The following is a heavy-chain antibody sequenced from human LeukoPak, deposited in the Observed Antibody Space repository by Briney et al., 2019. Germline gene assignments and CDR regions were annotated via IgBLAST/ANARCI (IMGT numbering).Heavy chain of an antibody. J-gene: IGHJ4*02. Sequence: SETLSLTCDVSGFSITSGDYWGWIRQSPGRGLEWIGSISHSGDTYYIPSLRSRVTMSLDTSRNQFSLHLRSVSATDTALYFCARVGPLAVGTGKRVYSFDAGGQGTLVTVSS. D-gene: IGHD5/OR15-5a*01. CDR1: GFSITSGDY. CDR3: ARVGPLAVGTGKRVYSFDA. V-gene: IGHV4-38-2*01. CDR2: ISHSGDT.